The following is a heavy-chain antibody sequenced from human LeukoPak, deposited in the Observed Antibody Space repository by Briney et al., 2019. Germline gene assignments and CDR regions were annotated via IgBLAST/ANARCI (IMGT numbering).Heavy chain of an antibody. D-gene: IGHD6-19*01. CDR1: GGSISSGSYD. CDR3: ARQEGGWYGNAFDI. J-gene: IGHJ3*02. CDR2: IYTSGST. V-gene: IGHV4-61*02. Sequence: SETLSLTCTVSGGSISSGSYDWRWIRQPAGKGLEWIGRIYTSGSTNYNPALKSRVTISVDTSKNQFSLKLSSVTAADTAVYYCARQEGGWYGNAFDIWGQGTMVTVSS.